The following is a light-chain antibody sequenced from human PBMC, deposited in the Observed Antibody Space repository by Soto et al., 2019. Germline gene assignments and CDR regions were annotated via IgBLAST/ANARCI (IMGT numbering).Light chain of an antibody. Sequence: DIVLTQTPLSSQVTLGQPASISCRSSQGLLHIDGNTYLSWLHQRPGQPPRLLIYKISNRLFGVPERFSGSGAGTEFTLNISRVEAEDAGIYYCMEGAHLRTFGQGTKVEIK. V-gene: IGKV2-24*01. CDR2: KIS. CDR3: MEGAHLRT. CDR1: QGLLHIDGNTY. J-gene: IGKJ1*01.